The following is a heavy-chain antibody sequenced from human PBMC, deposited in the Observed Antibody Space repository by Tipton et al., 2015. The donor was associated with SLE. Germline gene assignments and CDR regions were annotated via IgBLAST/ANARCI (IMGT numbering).Heavy chain of an antibody. CDR3: ARGSVVADDY. J-gene: IGHJ4*01. Sequence: TLSLTCTVSGDSIISHYWNWIRQTPGKGLEWIGYIYYSRHTNYNPSLESRVTISIDTSKNQLSLKLTSVTAADTAVYYCARGSVVADDYWGQGTLVTVSS. V-gene: IGHV4-59*11. CDR1: GDSIISHY. CDR2: IYYSRHT. D-gene: IGHD2-15*01.